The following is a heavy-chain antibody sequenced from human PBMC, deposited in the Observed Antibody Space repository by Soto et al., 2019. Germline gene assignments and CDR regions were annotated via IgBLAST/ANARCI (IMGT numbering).Heavy chain of an antibody. V-gene: IGHV3-66*01. CDR3: AERKFCPSTTCFDY. CDR1: GFTVSSSY. CDR2: IYSDDYT. J-gene: IGHJ4*02. D-gene: IGHD2-2*01. Sequence: GGSLRLSCESSGFTVSSSYMSWVRQVPGKGLEWVSIIYSDDYTYYAASVKGRFTISRDNSRNTLYLQMNSLRVEDTAVYYCAERKFCPSTTCFDYWGQGTPVTVSS.